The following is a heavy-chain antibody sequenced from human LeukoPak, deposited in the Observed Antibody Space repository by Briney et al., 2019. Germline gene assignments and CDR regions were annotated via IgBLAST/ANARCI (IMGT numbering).Heavy chain of an antibody. CDR2: IYYSGST. D-gene: IGHD1-7*01. J-gene: IGHJ4*02. CDR1: GGSISSYY. Sequence: SETLSLTCTVSGGSISSYYWSWIRQPPGKGLEWIGYIYYSGSTNYNPSLKSRVTISVDTSKNQFSLKLSSVTAADTAVYYCARGRTRTRFDYWGQGTLVTLSS. V-gene: IGHV4-59*08. CDR3: ARGRTRTRFDY.